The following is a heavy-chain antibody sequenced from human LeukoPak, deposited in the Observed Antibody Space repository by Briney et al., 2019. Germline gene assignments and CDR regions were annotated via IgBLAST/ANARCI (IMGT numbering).Heavy chain of an antibody. Sequence: QPGGSLRLSCAASGFTFDDYAMHWVRQTPGKGLECVSLISEDGGDTWYADSVKGRFTISRDNSKNSLYLQMNSLRAEDTAFYYCAKDKTRGPGDYRGQGTLVTVSS. V-gene: IGHV3-43*02. D-gene: IGHD1-14*01. CDR3: AKDKTRGPGDY. CDR1: GFTFDDYA. CDR2: ISEDGGDT. J-gene: IGHJ4*02.